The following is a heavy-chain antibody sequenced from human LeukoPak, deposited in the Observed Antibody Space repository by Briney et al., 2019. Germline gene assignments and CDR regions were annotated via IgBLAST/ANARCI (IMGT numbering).Heavy chain of an antibody. J-gene: IGHJ3*01. CDR1: GFTFSNYA. V-gene: IGHV3-23*01. CDR2: ISSYGGDT. D-gene: IGHD6-19*01. CDR3: AKVASNSGKGGAFDF. Sequence: PGGSLRLSCAASGFTFSNYAMSWVRQAPGKGLEWVSSISSYGGDTYYTDSVKGRFTISRDNSKNTLYLQMNSLRAENTAIYYSAKVASNSGKGGAFDFWGQGTMVTVSS.